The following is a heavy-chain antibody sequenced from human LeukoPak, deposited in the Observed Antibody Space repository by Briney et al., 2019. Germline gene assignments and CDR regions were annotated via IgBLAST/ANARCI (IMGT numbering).Heavy chain of an antibody. D-gene: IGHD5-12*01. V-gene: IGHV1-8*01. CDR1: GYTFTSYD. CDR3: ARVRIDIVATMEYHFDY. CDR2: MNPNSGNT. J-gene: IGHJ4*02. Sequence: ASVKVSCKASGYTFTSYDINWVRQATGQGLEWMGWMNPNSGNTGYAQKFQGRVTITRNTSISTAYMELSSLRSEDTAVYYCARVRIDIVATMEYHFDYWGQGTLVTVSS.